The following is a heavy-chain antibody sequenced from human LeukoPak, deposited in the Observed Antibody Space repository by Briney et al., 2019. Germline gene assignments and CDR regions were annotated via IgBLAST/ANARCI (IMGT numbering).Heavy chain of an antibody. CDR2: ISYDGSNK. V-gene: IGHV3-30*04. J-gene: IGHJ6*02. CDR3: ARDFNYYYYYGMDV. Sequence: PGGSLRLSCAASGFSFSNYAMLWVRQAPGKGLEWVAVISYDGSNKYYADSVKGRFTISRDNSKNTLYLQMNSLRAEDTAVYYCARDFNYYYYYGMDVWGQGTTVTVSS. CDR1: GFSFSNYA.